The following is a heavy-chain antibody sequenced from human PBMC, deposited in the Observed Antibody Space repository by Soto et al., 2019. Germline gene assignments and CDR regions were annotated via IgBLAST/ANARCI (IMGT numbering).Heavy chain of an antibody. CDR2: IYHSGST. CDR1: SGSISSSNW. CDR3: ARVYCSGGSCYSSDAFDI. D-gene: IGHD2-15*01. V-gene: IGHV4-4*02. J-gene: IGHJ3*02. Sequence: QVQLQESGPGLVKPSGTLSLTCAVSSGSISSSNWWSWVRQPPGKGLEWIGEIYHSGSTNYNPSLKSRVTISVDKSKNQFCLKLSSVTAADTAVYYCARVYCSGGSCYSSDAFDIWGQGTMVTVSS.